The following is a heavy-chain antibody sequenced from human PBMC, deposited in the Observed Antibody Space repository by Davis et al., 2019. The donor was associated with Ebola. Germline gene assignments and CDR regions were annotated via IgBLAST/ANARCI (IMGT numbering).Heavy chain of an antibody. CDR2: IYYSGST. Sequence: SETLSLTCTVSGGSISSGDYYWSWIRQPPGKGLEWIGYIYYSGSTYYNPSLKSRVTISVDTSKNQFSLKLSSVTAADTAVYYCARTVRYSSSWYWNYYYYYMDVWGKGTTVTVSS. V-gene: IGHV4-30-4*08. CDR3: ARTVRYSSSWYWNYYYYYMDV. J-gene: IGHJ6*03. CDR1: GGSISSGDYY. D-gene: IGHD6-13*01.